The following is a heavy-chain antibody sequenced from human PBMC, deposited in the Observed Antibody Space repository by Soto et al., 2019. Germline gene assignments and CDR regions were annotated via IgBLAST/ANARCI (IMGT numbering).Heavy chain of an antibody. D-gene: IGHD6-19*01. J-gene: IGHJ4*02. V-gene: IGHV3-23*01. CDR1: GFTFSSYA. CDR2: ISGSGGST. CDR3: AKHCSSSGWRDHEFDY. Sequence: PGGSLRLSCAASGFTFSSYAMSWVRQAPGKGLEWVSAISGSGGSTYYADSVKGRFTISRDNSKNTLYLQMNSLRGEDTAVYYCAKHCSSSGWRDHEFDYWGQGTLVTVSS.